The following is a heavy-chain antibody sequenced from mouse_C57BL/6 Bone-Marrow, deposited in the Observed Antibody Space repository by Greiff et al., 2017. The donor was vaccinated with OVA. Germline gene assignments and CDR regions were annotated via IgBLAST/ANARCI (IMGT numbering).Heavy chain of an antibody. Sequence: VQLQQSGAELVRPGASVKLSCTASGFNIKDDYMHWVKQRPEQGLEWIGWIDPENGDTEYASKFQGKATITADTSSNTAYLQLSSLTSEDTAVYDCTTLITTVVATDYWGQGTTLTVA. V-gene: IGHV14-4*01. CDR1: GFNIKDDY. J-gene: IGHJ2*01. D-gene: IGHD1-1*01. CDR3: TTLITTVVATDY. CDR2: IDPENGDT.